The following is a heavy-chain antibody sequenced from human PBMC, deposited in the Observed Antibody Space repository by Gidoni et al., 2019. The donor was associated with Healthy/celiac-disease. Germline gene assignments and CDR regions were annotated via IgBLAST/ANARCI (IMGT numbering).Heavy chain of an antibody. V-gene: IGHV4-61*02. J-gene: IGHJ6*03. Sequence: ESGPGLVKPSQTLSLTCTVSGGSISSGSYYWSWIRQPAGKGLEWIGRIYTSGSTNYNPSLKSRVTISVDTSKNQFSLKLSSVTAADTAVYYCARVRQLPYYYYYYYMDVWGKGTTVTVSS. CDR3: ARVRQLPYYYYYYYMDV. CDR1: GGSISSGSYY. CDR2: IYTSGST. D-gene: IGHD2-2*01.